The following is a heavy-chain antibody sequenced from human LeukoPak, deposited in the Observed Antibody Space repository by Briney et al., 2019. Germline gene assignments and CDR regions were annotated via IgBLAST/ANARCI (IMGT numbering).Heavy chain of an antibody. CDR3: ARDPYCSGGSCFIL. J-gene: IGHJ4*02. D-gene: IGHD2-15*01. CDR2: IYYSGST. Sequence: SQTLSLTCTVSGGSISSGDYYWSWIRQPPGKGLEWIGYIYYSGSTYYNPSLKSRVTISVDTSKNQFSLKLSSVTAADTAVYYCARDPYCSGGSCFILWGQGTLVTVSS. CDR1: GGSISSGDYY. V-gene: IGHV4-30-4*01.